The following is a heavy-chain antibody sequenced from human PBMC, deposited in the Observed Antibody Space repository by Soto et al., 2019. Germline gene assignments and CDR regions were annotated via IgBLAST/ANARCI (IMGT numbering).Heavy chain of an antibody. Sequence: GGSLRLSCAGSGFTFNNFWMHWVRQAPGKGLVWVARINTDGSVTSHADSVRGRFTISRDNAKSTLYLQMNSLRAEDSAMYYCARQTGLGATNYWGRGTLVTVSS. CDR1: GFTFNNFW. CDR3: ARQTGLGATNY. CDR2: INTDGSVT. J-gene: IGHJ4*02. D-gene: IGHD1-26*01. V-gene: IGHV3-74*01.